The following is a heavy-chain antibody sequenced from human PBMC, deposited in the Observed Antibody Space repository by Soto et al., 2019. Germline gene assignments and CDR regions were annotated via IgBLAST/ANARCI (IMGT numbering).Heavy chain of an antibody. CDR3: ARGDDFWSGYRHNWFDP. V-gene: IGHV3-23*01. J-gene: IGHJ5*02. CDR2: ISGSGGST. D-gene: IGHD3-3*01. Sequence: EVQLLESGGGLVPPGGSLRLSCEASEFRFSDYGMNWVRQAPGKGLEWVSSISGSGGSTYYADSVKGRFTISRDNSKNRLYLQMSSLSAEDTAVYYCARGDDFWSGYRHNWFDPWGQGTLVTVSS. CDR1: EFRFSDYG.